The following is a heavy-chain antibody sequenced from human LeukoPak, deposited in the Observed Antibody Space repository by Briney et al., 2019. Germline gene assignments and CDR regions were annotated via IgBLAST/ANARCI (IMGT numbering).Heavy chain of an antibody. CDR1: GGSISSYY. CDR2: IYYSGST. Sequence: AETLSLTCTVSGGSISSYYLSWIRQPPGKGLEWIGYIYYSGSTNYNPSLMSRVSISVDTYNNQFSLQLIYVTAADPAVYYCARARWEWYRYFDYWGQGTLVTVSS. J-gene: IGHJ4*02. CDR3: ARARWEWYRYFDY. V-gene: IGHV4-59*01. D-gene: IGHD3-3*01.